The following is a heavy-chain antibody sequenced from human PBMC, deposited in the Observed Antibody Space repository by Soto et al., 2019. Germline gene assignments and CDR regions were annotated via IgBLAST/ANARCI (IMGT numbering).Heavy chain of an antibody. CDR1: GFTFSNAW. D-gene: IGHD6-19*01. CDR2: IKSKTDGGTS. V-gene: IGHV3-15*01. J-gene: IGHJ4*02. Sequence: GGSLRLSCAASGFTFSNAWMSWVRQAPGKGLEWVGRIKSKTDGGTSDYAAPVKGRFTISSDDSKNTLYLQMNSLTTDDTVVYYCTTAAVALYSSCNYFDYWGQGTLVTVSS. CDR3: TTAAVALYSSCNYFDY.